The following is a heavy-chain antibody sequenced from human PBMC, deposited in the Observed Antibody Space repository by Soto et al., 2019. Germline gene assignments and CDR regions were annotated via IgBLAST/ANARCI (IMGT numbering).Heavy chain of an antibody. D-gene: IGHD3-3*01. Sequence: GSLRLSGAGSECTLSSYSMNWVRQATGKGLEWVSSISSSSSYIYYADSVKGRFTISRDNAKNSLYLQMNSLRAEDTAVYYCARDPLLRPSWFDPWGQGTLVTVSS. CDR1: ECTLSSYS. V-gene: IGHV3-21*01. J-gene: IGHJ5*02. CDR3: ARDPLLRPSWFDP. CDR2: ISSSSSYI.